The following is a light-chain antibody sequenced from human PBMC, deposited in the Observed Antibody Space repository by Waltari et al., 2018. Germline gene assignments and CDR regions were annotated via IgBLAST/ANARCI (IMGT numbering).Light chain of an antibody. CDR3: MQGTHWPWT. V-gene: IGKV2-30*02. CDR2: RVS. Sequence: DVVMTLSPLPLPVTFGQPAYISCRSSQTLVHSDENTYLNGSPQRPGQSPRRLFFRVSNRDAGVPDRFSGSGSGNDFTLKISRVGAEDVGVYYCMQGTHWPWTFGKGTKVEIK. CDR1: QTLVHSDENTY. J-gene: IGKJ1*01.